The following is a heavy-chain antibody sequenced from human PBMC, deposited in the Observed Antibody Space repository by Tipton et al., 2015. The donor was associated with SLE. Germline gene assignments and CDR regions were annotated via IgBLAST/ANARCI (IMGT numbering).Heavy chain of an antibody. CDR2: IYTSGST. V-gene: IGHV4-4*07. D-gene: IGHD5-12*01. J-gene: IGHJ6*02. CDR3: AREDEGYDTYYYYYGMDV. Sequence: TLSLTCTVSGGSISSYYWSWIRQPAGKGLEWIGRIYTSGSTNYNSSLKSRVTMSVDTSKNQFSLKLSSVTAADTAVYYCAREDEGYDTYYYYYGMDVWGQGTTVTVSS. CDR1: GGSISSYY.